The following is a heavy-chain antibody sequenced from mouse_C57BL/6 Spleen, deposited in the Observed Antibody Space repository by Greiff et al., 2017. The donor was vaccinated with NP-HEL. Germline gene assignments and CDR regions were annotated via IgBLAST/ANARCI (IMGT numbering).Heavy chain of an antibody. V-gene: IGHV5-17*01. Sequence: EVKLQESGGGLVKPGGSLKLSCAASGFTFSDYGMHWVRQAPEKGLEWVAYISSGSSTIYYADTVKGRFTISRDNAKNTLFLQMTSLRSEDTAMYYCARDPYYYGSSPGMDYWGQGTSVTVSS. CDR1: GFTFSDYG. CDR3: ARDPYYYGSSPGMDY. D-gene: IGHD1-1*01. CDR2: ISSGSSTI. J-gene: IGHJ4*01.